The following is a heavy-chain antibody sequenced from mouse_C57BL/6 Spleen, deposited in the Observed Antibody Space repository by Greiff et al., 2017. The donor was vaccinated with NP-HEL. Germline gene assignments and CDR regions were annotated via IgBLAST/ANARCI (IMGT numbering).Heavy chain of an antibody. CDR2: INPNYGTT. Sequence: EVKLMESGPELVKPGASVKISCKASGYSFTDYNMNWVKQSNGKSLEWIGVINPNYGTTSYNQKFKGQATFTVDQSSSTAYMQLNSLTSEDSAVYYCARIYYDYDDWFAYWGQGTLVTVSA. CDR3: ARIYYDYDDWFAY. J-gene: IGHJ3*01. D-gene: IGHD2-4*01. V-gene: IGHV1-39*01. CDR1: GYSFTDYN.